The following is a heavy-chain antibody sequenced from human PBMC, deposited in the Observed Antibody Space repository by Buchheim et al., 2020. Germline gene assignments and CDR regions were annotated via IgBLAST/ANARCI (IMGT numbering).Heavy chain of an antibody. CDR2: TSYDGNNN. CDR1: GFTFSTYA. CDR3: ARDRGNWNRIDP. J-gene: IGHJ5*02. Sequence: QVQLVESGGGVVQPGGSLRLSCAASGFTFSTYAMHWVRQAPGKGLEWVAVTSYDGNNNYYAESVRGRFTISRDNSKNTLSLQMNSLRVEDTAVYYCARDRGNWNRIDPWGQGTL. V-gene: IGHV3-30-3*01. D-gene: IGHD1/OR15-1a*01.